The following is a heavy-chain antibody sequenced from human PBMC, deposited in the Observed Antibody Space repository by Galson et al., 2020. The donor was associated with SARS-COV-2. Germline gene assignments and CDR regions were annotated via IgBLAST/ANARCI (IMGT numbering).Heavy chain of an antibody. J-gene: IGHJ4*02. CDR3: ARSPGFSDY. V-gene: IGHV3-7*01. Sequence: GESLKISCAASGFTFSSHWMTWVRQAPGKGLEWVANVKQDGSEKYYVDSVKGRFTISRDNAKNSLYLQMNSLRAEDTAMYYCARSPGFSDYWGQGTQVTVSS. D-gene: IGHD2-2*01. CDR1: GFTFSSHW. CDR2: VKQDGSEK.